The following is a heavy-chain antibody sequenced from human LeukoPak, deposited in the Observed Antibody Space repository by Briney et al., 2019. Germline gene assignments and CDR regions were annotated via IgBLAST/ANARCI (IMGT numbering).Heavy chain of an antibody. V-gene: IGHV1-46*01. D-gene: IGHD5-18*01. Sequence: ASVTVSCKASGYTSTSCYIHWVRQAPGQGLEWMGIINPSGGSTTYAQKFQGRVTMTRDTSTYTVYMELSSLRSEDTAVYYCARSYSYGFFDHWGQGTLVTVSS. CDR2: INPSGGST. CDR1: GYTSTSCY. CDR3: ARSYSYGFFDH. J-gene: IGHJ4*02.